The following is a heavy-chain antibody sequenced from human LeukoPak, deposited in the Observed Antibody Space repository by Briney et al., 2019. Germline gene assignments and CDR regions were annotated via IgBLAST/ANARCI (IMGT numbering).Heavy chain of an antibody. CDR3: ARLAVAADWFDP. CDR2: IIPILDIA. D-gene: IGHD6-13*01. J-gene: IGHJ5*02. V-gene: IGHV1-69*04. Sequence: SVKVSCKASGGTFSSYAISWVRQAPGQGLEWMGRIIPILDIADYAQNFQDRVTITADKSTSTAYMELSSLRSEDTAVYFCARLAVAADWFDPWGQGTLVTVSS. CDR1: GGTFSSYA.